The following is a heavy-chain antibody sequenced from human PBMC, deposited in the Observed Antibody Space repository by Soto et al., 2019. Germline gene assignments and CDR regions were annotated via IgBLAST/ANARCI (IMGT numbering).Heavy chain of an antibody. J-gene: IGHJ6*02. D-gene: IGHD2-2*01. CDR1: GGTFSCYA. CDR3: ARHVPAAGYYYGMDV. Sequence: VKVSSKAPGGTFSCYAISSVRQATGQGLEWMGGIIPIFGTADYAQKFQGRVTITADESTSTAYMELSSLRSEDTAVYYCARHVPAAGYYYGMDVWGQGTTVTVSS. CDR2: IIPIFGTA. V-gene: IGHV1-69*01.